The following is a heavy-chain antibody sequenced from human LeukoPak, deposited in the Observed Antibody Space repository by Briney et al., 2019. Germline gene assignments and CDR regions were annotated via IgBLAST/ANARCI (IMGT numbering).Heavy chain of an antibody. CDR3: ARGPYDYVWGSYRYHPFDC. D-gene: IGHD3-16*02. J-gene: IGHJ4*02. CDR1: GGSFSGYY. V-gene: IGHV4-34*01. CDR2: INHSGST. Sequence: SETLSLTCAVYGGSFSGYYWSWIRQPPGKGLEWIGEINHSGSTNYNPSLKSRVTISVDTSKNQFSLKLSSVTAADTAVYYCARGPYDYVWGSYRYHPFDCWGQGTLVTVSS.